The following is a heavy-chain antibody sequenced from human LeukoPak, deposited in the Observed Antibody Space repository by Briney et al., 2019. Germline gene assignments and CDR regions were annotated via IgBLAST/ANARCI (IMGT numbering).Heavy chain of an antibody. J-gene: IGHJ4*02. V-gene: IGHV1-18*01. Sequence: ASVKVSCKASGYTFTSYGISWVRQAPGQGLERMGWISAYNGNTNYAQKLQGRVTMTTDTSTSTAYMELRSLRSDDTAVYYCAREAAAMYQLWPSPTDYWGQGTLVTVSS. CDR3: AREAAAMYQLWPSPTDY. CDR1: GYTFTSYG. D-gene: IGHD2-2*01. CDR2: ISAYNGNT.